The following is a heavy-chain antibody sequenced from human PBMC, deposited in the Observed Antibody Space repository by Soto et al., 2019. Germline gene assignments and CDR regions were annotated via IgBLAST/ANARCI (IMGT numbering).Heavy chain of an antibody. Sequence: QVQLVQSGAEVKKPGASVKVSCKASRYTFTNFGISWVRQAPGQGLAWMGWISPYNGNTNYAQKLQGRVPMTTDTATSTAYMELRSLRSDDTAVYYCASDTGSHQDYWGQGTLVTVSS. J-gene: IGHJ4*02. V-gene: IGHV1-18*01. CDR2: ISPYNGNT. D-gene: IGHD2-15*01. CDR1: RYTFTNFG. CDR3: ASDTGSHQDY.